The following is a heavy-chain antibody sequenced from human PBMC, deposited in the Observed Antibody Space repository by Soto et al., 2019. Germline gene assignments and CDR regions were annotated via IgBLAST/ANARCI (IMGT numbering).Heavy chain of an antibody. CDR3: ANCGGDCYGLDY. D-gene: IGHD2-21*02. Sequence: QVQLVESGGGVVQPGRSLRLSCAASGFTFSSYGMHWVRQAPGKGLEWVAVISYGGSNKYYADSVKGRFTISRDNSKNTLYLQMNSLRAEDTAVYYCANCGGDCYGLDYWGQGTLVTVSS. V-gene: IGHV3-30*18. J-gene: IGHJ4*02. CDR2: ISYGGSNK. CDR1: GFTFSSYG.